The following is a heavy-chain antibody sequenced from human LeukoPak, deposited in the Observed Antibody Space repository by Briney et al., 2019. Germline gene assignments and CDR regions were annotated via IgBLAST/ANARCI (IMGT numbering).Heavy chain of an antibody. V-gene: IGHV4-34*01. Sequence: SETLSLTCAVYGGSFSGYYWSWIRQPPGKGLEWIGYIYYSGSTYYNPSLKSRVTISVGTSKNQFSLKLSSVTAADTAVYYCARSDGYSQVDYWGQGTLVTVSS. J-gene: IGHJ4*02. CDR2: IYYSGST. CDR3: ARSDGYSQVDY. CDR1: GGSFSGYY. D-gene: IGHD5-24*01.